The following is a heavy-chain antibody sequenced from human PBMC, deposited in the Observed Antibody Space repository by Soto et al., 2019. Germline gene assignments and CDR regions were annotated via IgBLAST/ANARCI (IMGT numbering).Heavy chain of an antibody. Sequence: QITLKESGPTLVKPTQTLTLTCTFSGFSVSTSGVGVAWIRQPPGKALEWLALIYWDDDKRYSPFLQSRVTTTKDTSQNQVVLTMPTMDPVDTATYYCAHKGGRGAGMDVWGQGTTVTVSS. CDR2: IYWDDDK. CDR3: AHKGGRGAGMDV. CDR1: GFSVSTSGVG. J-gene: IGHJ6*02. D-gene: IGHD2-15*01. V-gene: IGHV2-5*02.